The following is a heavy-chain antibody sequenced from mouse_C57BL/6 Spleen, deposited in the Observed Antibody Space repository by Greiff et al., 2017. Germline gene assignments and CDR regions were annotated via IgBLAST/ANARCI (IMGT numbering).Heavy chain of an antibody. Sequence: QVQLQQSGPELVKPGASVKISCKASGYAFSSSWMNWVKQRPGKGLEWIGRIYPGDGDTNYNGKFKGKATLTADKSSSTAYMQLSSLTSEDSAVYFCARGELGHYFDYWGQGTTLTVSS. D-gene: IGHD4-1*01. CDR2: IYPGDGDT. CDR3: ARGELGHYFDY. V-gene: IGHV1-82*01. CDR1: GYAFSSSW. J-gene: IGHJ2*01.